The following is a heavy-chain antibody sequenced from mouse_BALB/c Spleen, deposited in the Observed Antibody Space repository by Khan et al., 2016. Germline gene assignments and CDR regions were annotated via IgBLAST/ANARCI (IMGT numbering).Heavy chain of an antibody. V-gene: IGHV1S34*01. CDR1: GYSFTGYY. CDR2: ITSYNGST. CDR3: ASPYGSSDGGFAY. Sequence: LVKTGASVKISCKAYGYSFTGYYMHWVKQSHGKSLEWIGNITSYNGSTSYNQKFKGKATITVDTSSSTAYMQFNSLTSEDSAFYYCASPYGSSDGGFAYWGQGTLVTVAA. D-gene: IGHD1-1*01. J-gene: IGHJ3*01.